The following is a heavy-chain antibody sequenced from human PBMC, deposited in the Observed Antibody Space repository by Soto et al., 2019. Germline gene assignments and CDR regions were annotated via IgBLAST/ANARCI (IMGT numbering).Heavy chain of an antibody. CDR3: ARSIKTTTVTTGTGYIDY. V-gene: IGHV4-31*03. J-gene: IGHJ4*02. CDR2: IYYSGST. D-gene: IGHD4-17*01. CDR1: GGSISSGGYY. Sequence: TSQTLSLDCTVSGGSISSGGYYWSWIRQHPGKGLEWIGYIYYSGSTYYNPSLKSRVTISVDTSKNQFSLKLSSVTAADTAVYYCARSIKTTTVTTGTGYIDYWGQGTLVTVPS.